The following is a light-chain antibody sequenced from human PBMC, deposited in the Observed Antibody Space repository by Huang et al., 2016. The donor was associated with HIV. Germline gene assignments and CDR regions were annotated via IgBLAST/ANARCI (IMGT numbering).Light chain of an antibody. Sequence: DIQMTPSPSSLSASVGERVNITCQASQDISNYLKWYQQKPGQAPKSLIYDASNLETGVPSRFSGSGSGTDFTLTISILQPEDIATYYCQQYDNLPRTFGQGTKLEIK. V-gene: IGKV1-33*01. CDR1: QDISNY. CDR2: DAS. CDR3: QQYDNLPRT. J-gene: IGKJ2*01.